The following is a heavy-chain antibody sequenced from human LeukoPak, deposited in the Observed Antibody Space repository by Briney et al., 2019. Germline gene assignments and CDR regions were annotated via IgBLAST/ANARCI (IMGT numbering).Heavy chain of an antibody. V-gene: IGHV3-23*01. CDR2: ISGSGGFT. J-gene: IGHJ4*02. D-gene: IGHD3-22*01. CDR1: GFTFSNAW. Sequence: PGGSLRLSCAASGFTFSNAWMSWVRQAPGKGLEWVSGISGSGGFTYYADSVKGRFTISRDNSKNTLYLQMNSLRAEDTAVYYCATAYYYDSRGYDPLDYWGQGTLVTVSS. CDR3: ATAYYYDSRGYDPLDY.